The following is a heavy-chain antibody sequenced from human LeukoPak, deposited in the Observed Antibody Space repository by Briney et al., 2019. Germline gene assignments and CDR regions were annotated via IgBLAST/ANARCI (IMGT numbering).Heavy chain of an antibody. CDR2: ISGSGGST. V-gene: IGHV3-23*01. D-gene: IGHD2-8*01. Sequence: GGSLRLSCAASGFTFSSYAMSWVRQAPGTRLEWVSAISGSGGSTYYAASVKRRFTISRDNSKNTLYLQMNSLRAEDTAVYYCAKDQGGNIVLMVYAISSGFDYWGQGTLVTVSS. CDR1: GFTFSSYA. CDR3: AKDQGGNIVLMVYAISSGFDY. J-gene: IGHJ4*02.